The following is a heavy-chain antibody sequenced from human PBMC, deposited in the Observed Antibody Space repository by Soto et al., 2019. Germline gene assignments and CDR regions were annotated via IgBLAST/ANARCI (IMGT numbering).Heavy chain of an antibody. CDR1: GFPFSSYG. CDR3: AKEGSDYDILTGSGYYGMDV. V-gene: IGHV3-30*18. D-gene: IGHD3-9*01. J-gene: IGHJ6*02. CDR2: ISYDGSNK. Sequence: PGGSLRLSCAASGFPFSSYGMHWVRQAPGKGLEWVAVISYDGSNKYYADSVKGRFTISRDNSKNTLYLQMNSLRAEDTAVYYCAKEGSDYDILTGSGYYGMDVWGQGTTVTVSS.